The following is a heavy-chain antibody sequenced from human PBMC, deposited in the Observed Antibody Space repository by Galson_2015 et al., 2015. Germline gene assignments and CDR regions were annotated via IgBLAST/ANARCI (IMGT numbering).Heavy chain of an antibody. V-gene: IGHV3-7*01. J-gene: IGHJ4*02. CDR3: ARLDYRDYYFDY. CDR2: IKQDGSEK. CDR1: GFTFSSYW. Sequence: SLRLSCAASGFTFSSYWMSWVRQAPGKGLEWVASIKQDGSEKYYVDSVKGRFTISRDNAKNSLYLQMNSLRAEDTAVYYCARLDYRDYYFDYWGQGTLVTVSS. D-gene: IGHD4-17*01.